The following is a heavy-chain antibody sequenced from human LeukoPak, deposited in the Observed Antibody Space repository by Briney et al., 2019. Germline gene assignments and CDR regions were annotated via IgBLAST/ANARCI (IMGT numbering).Heavy chain of an antibody. CDR2: IYYTGST. Sequence: SETLSLTCTVSGGSVSSGSYYWSWIRQPPGKGLEWIGYIYYTGSTNYNPSLTSRVTISLDTSKNQFSLKLSSVTAADTAVYFCARGPPPLTTVVFDFWGQGTLVTVSS. J-gene: IGHJ4*02. CDR3: ARGPPPLTTVVFDF. D-gene: IGHD4-23*01. CDR1: GGSVSSGSYY. V-gene: IGHV4-61*01.